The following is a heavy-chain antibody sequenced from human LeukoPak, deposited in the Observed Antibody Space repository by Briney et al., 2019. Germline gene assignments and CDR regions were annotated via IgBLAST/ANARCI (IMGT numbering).Heavy chain of an antibody. D-gene: IGHD2-2*01. V-gene: IGHV5-51*01. Sequence: GEPLKISCKGSGYSFTNYWIGWVRQMPGKGLEWMGIIYPGDSDTRYSPSFQGQVTISADKSISTAYLQWSSLKASDTAMYYCARRGYCSSISCSYYFDYWGQGTLVTVSS. J-gene: IGHJ4*02. CDR1: GYSFTNYW. CDR3: ARRGYCSSISCSYYFDY. CDR2: IYPGDSDT.